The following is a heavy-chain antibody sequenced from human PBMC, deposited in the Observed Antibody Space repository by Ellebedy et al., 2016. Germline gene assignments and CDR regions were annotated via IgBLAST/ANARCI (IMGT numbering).Heavy chain of an antibody. D-gene: IGHD1-26*01. J-gene: IGHJ3*02. CDR2: IYYGGST. CDR1: GGSISSYY. V-gene: IGHV4-59*08. Sequence: SETLSLTCTVSGGSISSYYWSWIRQPPGKGLEWIGYIYYGGSTNYNPSLKSRVTISVATSKNQFSLKLSSVTAADTAVYYCARPFFGNSGGFEIWGQGTMVTVSS. CDR3: ARPFFGNSGGFEI.